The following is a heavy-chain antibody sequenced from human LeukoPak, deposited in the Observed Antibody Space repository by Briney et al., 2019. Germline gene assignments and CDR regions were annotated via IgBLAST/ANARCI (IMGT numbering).Heavy chain of an antibody. D-gene: IGHD5-18*01. CDR2: IYYSGST. CDR3: ARQYDKGYSYGYSLFHL. CDR1: HGSNSNYY. V-gene: IGHV4-59*08. J-gene: IGHJ1*01. Sequence: PSETLSLTCTVSHGSNSNYYWSLIRQPPGKGLEWIGYIYYSGSTNYNPSLKSRVTISVDTSKNQFSLKLSTVTAADTAVYYCARQYDKGYSYGYSLFHLGDQGTLVTVSS.